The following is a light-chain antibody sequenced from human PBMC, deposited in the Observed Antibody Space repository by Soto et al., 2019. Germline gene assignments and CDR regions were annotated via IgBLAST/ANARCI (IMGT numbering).Light chain of an antibody. Sequence: DIQMTQSPSSLSPSVGDRVTITCRASQSISNYLNWYQQKPGKAPTLLIFSAASLQSGVPSRFSGSGSGTDFTLTISSLQPEDFATYYCQQSHSTPYTFGQGTRLDIK. J-gene: IGKJ2*01. CDR3: QQSHSTPYT. V-gene: IGKV1-39*01. CDR2: SAA. CDR1: QSISNY.